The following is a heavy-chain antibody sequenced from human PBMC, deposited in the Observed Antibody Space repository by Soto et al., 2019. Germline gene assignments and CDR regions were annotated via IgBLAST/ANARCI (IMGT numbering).Heavy chain of an antibody. CDR2: IKSKADGGTT. D-gene: IGHD3-22*01. CDR1: GFTFSKAW. V-gene: IGHV3-15*07. J-gene: IGHJ4*01. Sequence: GGSLRLSCAASGFTFSKAWINWVRQAPGQGREWVGRIKSKADGGTTDYAAPVKGRFAISRDDSKNIVYLQMNSLKIEDTAVYYCTSDSYSTMILVRFDYWGHGTPVTVSS. CDR3: TSDSYSTMILVRFDY.